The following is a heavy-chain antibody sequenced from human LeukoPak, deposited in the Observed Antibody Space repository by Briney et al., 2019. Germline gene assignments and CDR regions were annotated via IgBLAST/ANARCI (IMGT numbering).Heavy chain of an antibody. Sequence: SVKVACKASGGTFSSYAISWVRQAPGQGLEWMGRIIPIFDTANYAQKFQGRVTITTDESTSTAYMELSSLRSGDTAVYYCARGMAVLYYYDSSGYPTEPGGYYYMDVWGKVPTVTVSS. CDR3: ARGMAVLYYYDSSGYPTEPGGYYYMDV. CDR2: IIPIFDTA. V-gene: IGHV1-69*05. D-gene: IGHD3-22*01. J-gene: IGHJ6*03. CDR1: GGTFSSYA.